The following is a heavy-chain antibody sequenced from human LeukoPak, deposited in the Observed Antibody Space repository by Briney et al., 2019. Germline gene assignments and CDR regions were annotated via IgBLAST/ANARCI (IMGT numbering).Heavy chain of an antibody. CDR3: AKEVVFGGRGSYYFDY. V-gene: IGHV3-30*18. CDR1: GFTFSSYG. CDR2: ISYDGSNK. J-gene: IGHJ4*02. D-gene: IGHD2-15*01. Sequence: GRSLRLSCAASGFTFSSYGMHWVRQAPGKGLEWVAVISYDGSNKYYADSVKGRFTISRDNSKNTLYLQMNSLRAEDTAVYYCAKEVVFGGRGSYYFDYWGQGTLVTVSS.